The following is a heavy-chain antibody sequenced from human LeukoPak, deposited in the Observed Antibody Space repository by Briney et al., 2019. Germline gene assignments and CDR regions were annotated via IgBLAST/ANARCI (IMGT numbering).Heavy chain of an antibody. V-gene: IGHV3-21*01. CDR2: ISSSSSYI. CDR1: GFTFSSYS. Sequence: GGSLRLSCAASGFTFSSYSMNWVRQAPGKGLEWVSSISSSSSYIYYADSVKGRFTISRDNAKHSLYLQMNRLRAEDTAVYYCARDAPYYYDSSGYYYWGQGTLVTVS. J-gene: IGHJ4*02. CDR3: ARDAPYYYDSSGYYY. D-gene: IGHD3-22*01.